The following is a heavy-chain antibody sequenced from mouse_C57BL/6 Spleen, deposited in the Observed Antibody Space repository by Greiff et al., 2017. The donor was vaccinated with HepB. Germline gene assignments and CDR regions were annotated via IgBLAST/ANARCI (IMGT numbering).Heavy chain of an antibody. CDR2: IRNKANGYTT. CDR3: ARRAYYSNYGSWYFDV. J-gene: IGHJ1*03. CDR1: GFTFTDYY. D-gene: IGHD2-5*01. V-gene: IGHV7-3*01. Sequence: EVKLMESGGGLVQPGGSLSLSCAASGFTFTDYYMSWVRQPPGKALEWLGFIRNKANGYTTEYSASVKGRFTISRDNSQRILYLQMNALRAEDSATYYCARRAYYSNYGSWYFDVWGTGTTVTVSS.